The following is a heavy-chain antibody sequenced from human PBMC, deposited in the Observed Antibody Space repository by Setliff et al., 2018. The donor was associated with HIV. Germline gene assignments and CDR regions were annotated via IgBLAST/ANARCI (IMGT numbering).Heavy chain of an antibody. Sequence: PSETLSLTCAVYGWSFSGYYWSWIRQPPGKGLEWIGEINHSGSTNYNPSLKSRVTISVDTSKNQFSLKLSSVTAADTAVYYCARVRTNWDYDFWSGHISSDYFDYWGQGTLVTVSS. V-gene: IGHV4-34*01. D-gene: IGHD3-3*01. CDR1: GWSFSGYY. CDR3: ARVRTNWDYDFWSGHISSDYFDY. J-gene: IGHJ4*02. CDR2: INHSGST.